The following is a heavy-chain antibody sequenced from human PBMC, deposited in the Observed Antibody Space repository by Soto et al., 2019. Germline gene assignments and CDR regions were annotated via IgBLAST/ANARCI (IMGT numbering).Heavy chain of an antibody. J-gene: IGHJ5*02. V-gene: IGHV3-23*01. CDR2: ISGAGGNT. Sequence: EVQLLESGGGLVQPGGSLRLSCAASGFAFGAYAMTWVRQAPGKGLEWVSVISGAGGNTYYADSVKGRFTVSRDNSKKMLYLEMNSLRVEDTAIYYCAKDPVPQLLPYWWFDPWGQGTRVTVSS. CDR3: AKDPVPQLLPYWWFDP. D-gene: IGHD2-2*01. CDR1: GFAFGAYA.